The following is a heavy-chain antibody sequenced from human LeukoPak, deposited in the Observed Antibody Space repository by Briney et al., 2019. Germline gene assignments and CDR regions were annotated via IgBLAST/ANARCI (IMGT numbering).Heavy chain of an antibody. Sequence: PTEALSLACTVSGGAIISYYCSWIRQPPGKGLEWIGYIKCSGNPNYNSSLKCRVTISVDTSQNHFSLKVSSVTAADTAVYYCARGKRWLQSPFDYWGQGTLVTVSS. V-gene: IGHV4-59*01. CDR3: ARGKRWLQSPFDY. CDR2: IKCSGNP. D-gene: IGHD5-24*01. CDR1: GGAIISYY. J-gene: IGHJ4*01.